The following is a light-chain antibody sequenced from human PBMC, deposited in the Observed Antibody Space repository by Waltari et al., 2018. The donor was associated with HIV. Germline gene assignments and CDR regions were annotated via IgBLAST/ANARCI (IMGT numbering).Light chain of an antibody. Sequence: EIVLTQSPGTLSLSPGERATLSCRASESVSSSYLAWYQQKPGQAPRLLIYAASSRATVIPDRFSGSGSGTDFTLTISRLEPEDFAVYYCQQYHSVPYSFGQGTELEI. V-gene: IGKV3-20*01. CDR2: AAS. CDR1: ESVSSSY. J-gene: IGKJ2*03. CDR3: QQYHSVPYS.